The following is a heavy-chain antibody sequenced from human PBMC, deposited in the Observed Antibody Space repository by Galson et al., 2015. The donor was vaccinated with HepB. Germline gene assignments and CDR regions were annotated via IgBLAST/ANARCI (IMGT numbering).Heavy chain of an antibody. J-gene: IGHJ4*02. V-gene: IGHV3-33*08. Sequence: SLRLSCAASGFTFSTYGMHWARQAPGKGLEWVAVIWYDGTNTYYEDSVKGRFTISRDNSKNTLYLQMNSLRVEDTAVYYCARGSGSNYAILDYWGQGTLVTVSS. CDR1: GFTFSTYG. CDR2: IWYDGTNT. D-gene: IGHD3-10*01. CDR3: ARGSGSNYAILDY.